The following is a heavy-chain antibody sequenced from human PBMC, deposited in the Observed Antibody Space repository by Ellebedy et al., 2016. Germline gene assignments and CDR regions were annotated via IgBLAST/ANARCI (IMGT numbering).Heavy chain of an antibody. CDR3: AGRPLGYCSSTSCYDAFDI. Sequence: GGSLRLSCAASGFTFSSYGMHWVRQAPGKGLEWVAVIWYDGSNKYYADSVKGRFTISRDNSKNTLYLQMNSLRAEDTAVYYCAGRPLGYCSSTSCYDAFDIWGQGTMVTVSS. CDR2: IWYDGSNK. J-gene: IGHJ3*02. D-gene: IGHD2-2*01. V-gene: IGHV3-33*01. CDR1: GFTFSSYG.